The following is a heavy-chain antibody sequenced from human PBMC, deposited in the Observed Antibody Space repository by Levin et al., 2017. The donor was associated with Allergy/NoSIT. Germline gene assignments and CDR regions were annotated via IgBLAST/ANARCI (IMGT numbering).Heavy chain of an antibody. CDR2: ISYDGSNK. V-gene: IGHV3-30-3*01. CDR1: GFTFSSYA. CDR3: ARASSGSCYSCAFDI. J-gene: IGHJ3*02. Sequence: SCAASGFTFSSYAMHWVRQAPGKGLEWVAVISYDGSNKYYADSVKGRFTISRDNSKNTLYLQMNSLRAEDTAVYYCARASSGSCYSCAFDIWGQGTMVTVSS. D-gene: IGHD2-15*01.